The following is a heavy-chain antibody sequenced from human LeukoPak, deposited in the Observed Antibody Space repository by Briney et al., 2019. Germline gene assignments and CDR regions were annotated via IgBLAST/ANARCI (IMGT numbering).Heavy chain of an antibody. D-gene: IGHD5-12*01. CDR1: GGSISSYS. CDR3: ARHGGESIVAMILQAFDI. CDR2: MYYSGST. J-gene: IGHJ3*02. V-gene: IGHV4-59*08. Sequence: SETLSLTCTVSGGSISSYSWTWIRQPPGKGLEWIGSMYYSGSTNYNPSLKSRVTMSVDTSKNQFSLRLSSVTAADTAVYYCARHGGESIVAMILQAFDIWGQGTMVTVSS.